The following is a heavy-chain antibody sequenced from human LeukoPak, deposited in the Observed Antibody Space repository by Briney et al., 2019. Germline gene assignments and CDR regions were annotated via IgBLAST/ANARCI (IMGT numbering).Heavy chain of an antibody. D-gene: IGHD3-16*01. V-gene: IGHV1-18*01. Sequence: GASVKLSCKASGYTFTSYGMSWVRQAPGQGLEWMVWISAYNGNTNYAQKLQGTVTITTATTTSIAYMERRRLKSAAAAVYSCARGGANFDYWGQGTLVTVSS. CDR3: ARGGANFDY. CDR2: ISAYNGNT. J-gene: IGHJ4*02. CDR1: GYTFTSYG.